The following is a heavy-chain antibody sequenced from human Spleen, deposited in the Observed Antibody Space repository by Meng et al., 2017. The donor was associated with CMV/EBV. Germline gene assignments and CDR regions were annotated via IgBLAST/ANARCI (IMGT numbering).Heavy chain of an antibody. CDR2: ISSNGGST. Sequence: GESLKISCAASGFTFSSSWLHWARQAPGKGLEYVSAISSNGGSTYYADSVKGRFTISRDNSKNTLYLQMGSLRAEDMAVYYCARPVVPAAIIPYYGMDVWGQGTTVTVSS. CDR3: ARPVVPAAIIPYYGMDV. J-gene: IGHJ6*02. CDR1: GFTFSSSW. D-gene: IGHD2-2*02. V-gene: IGHV3-64*02.